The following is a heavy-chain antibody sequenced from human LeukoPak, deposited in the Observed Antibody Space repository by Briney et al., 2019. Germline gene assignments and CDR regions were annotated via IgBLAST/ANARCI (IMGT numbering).Heavy chain of an antibody. CDR2: IYSGGST. J-gene: IGHJ4*02. D-gene: IGHD1-26*01. CDR3: ARATGSYYSLGY. CDR1: GFTVSSNY. Sequence: GGSLRLSCAASGFTVSSNYMSWVRQAPGKGLEWVSVIYSGGSTYYADSVKGRFTISRDNSKNTLYLQMNSLRAEDTAVYYCARATGSYYSLGYWGQGTLVTVSS. V-gene: IGHV3-66*01.